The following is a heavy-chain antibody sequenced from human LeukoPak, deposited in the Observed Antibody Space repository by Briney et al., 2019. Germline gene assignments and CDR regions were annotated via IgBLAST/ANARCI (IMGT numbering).Heavy chain of an antibody. CDR2: INPNSGGT. CDR1: GYTFTGYY. J-gene: IGHJ4*02. CDR3: ARGQDDGESDY. D-gene: IGHD3-10*01. Sequence: ASVKVSCKASGYTFTGYYMHWVRQAPGQGLEWMGRINPNSGGTNYAQKFQGRVTMTRDTSISTAYMELRSLRSDDTAVYYCARGQDDGESDYWGQGTLVTVSS. V-gene: IGHV1-2*06.